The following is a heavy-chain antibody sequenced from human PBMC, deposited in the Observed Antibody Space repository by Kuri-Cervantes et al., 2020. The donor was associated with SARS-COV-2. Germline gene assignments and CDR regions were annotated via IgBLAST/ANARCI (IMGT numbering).Heavy chain of an antibody. CDR2: ISGSGDNT. V-gene: IGHV3-23*01. Sequence: LSLTCAASGFSFSSYAMGWVRQAPGKGLEWVSAISGSGDNTYYADSVKGRFTISRDNSQNTVYLQMNSLRGEDTALYYCAQDVSQLGRACRYWGQGTLVTVSS. CDR3: AQDVSQLGRACRY. D-gene: IGHD6-6*01. J-gene: IGHJ4*02. CDR1: GFSFSSYA.